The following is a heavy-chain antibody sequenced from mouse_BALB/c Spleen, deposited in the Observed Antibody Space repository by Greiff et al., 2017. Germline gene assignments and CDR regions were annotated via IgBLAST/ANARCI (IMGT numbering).Heavy chain of an antibody. J-gene: IGHJ3*01. V-gene: IGHV1-82*01. Sequence: QVQLQQSGPELVKPGASVKISCKASGYAFSSSWMNWVKQRPGQGLEWIGRIYPGDGDTNYNGKFKGKATLTADKSSSTAYMQLSSLTSVDSAVYFCARGYSSWFAYWGQGTLVTVSA. CDR1: GYAFSSSW. CDR3: ARGYSSWFAY. CDR2: IYPGDGDT.